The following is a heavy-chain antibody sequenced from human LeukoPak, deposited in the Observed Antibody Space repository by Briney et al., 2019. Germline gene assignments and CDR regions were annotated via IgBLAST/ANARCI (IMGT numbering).Heavy chain of an antibody. J-gene: IGHJ6*03. D-gene: IGHD6-13*01. CDR1: GGSVSSGSYY. Sequence: RPPEALSLTCTVSGGSVSSGSYYWSWIRQPPGKGLEWIGYIYYSGSTNYNPSLKSRVTISADTSKNQFSLKLSSVTAADTAVYYCARDGTYSSSWTHYYYYYMDVWGKGTTGTVSS. V-gene: IGHV4-61*01. CDR3: ARDGTYSSSWTHYYYYYMDV. CDR2: IYYSGST.